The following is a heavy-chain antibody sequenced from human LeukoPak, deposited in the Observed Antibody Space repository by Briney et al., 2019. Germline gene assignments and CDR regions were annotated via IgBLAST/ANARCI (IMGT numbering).Heavy chain of an antibody. V-gene: IGHV1-2*02. CDR2: INPNSGGT. Sequence: ASVKVSCKASGYTFTGYYMHWVRQAPGQGLEWMGWINPNSGGTNYAQKFQGRVTMTRDTSISTAYMELSRLRSDDTAVYYCAGDRDGYNYDFDYWGQGTLVTVSS. CDR3: AGDRDGYNYDFDY. D-gene: IGHD5-24*01. CDR1: GYTFTGYY. J-gene: IGHJ4*02.